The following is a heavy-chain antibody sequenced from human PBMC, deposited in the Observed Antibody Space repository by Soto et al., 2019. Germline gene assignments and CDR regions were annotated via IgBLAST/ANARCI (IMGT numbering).Heavy chain of an antibody. CDR2: MNPNSGNT. J-gene: IGHJ6*02. V-gene: IGHV1-8*01. Sequence: RASVKVSCKASGYTFTSYDINWVRQASGQGREWMGWMNPNSGNTGYAQKFQGRVTMTRNTSISTAYMELSSLRSEDTAVYYCARGGVIIGSHYYYYGMDVWGQGTTVTVSS. D-gene: IGHD2-15*01. CDR1: GYTFTSYD. CDR3: ARGGVIIGSHYYYYGMDV.